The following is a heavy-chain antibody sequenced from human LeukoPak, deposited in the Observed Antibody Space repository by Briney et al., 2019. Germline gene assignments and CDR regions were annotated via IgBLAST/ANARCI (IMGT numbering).Heavy chain of an antibody. CDR1: GFTFSSDG. J-gene: IGHJ4*02. V-gene: IGHV3-30*03. CDR2: ISFDGGNK. D-gene: IGHD6-6*01. CDR3: ASTRSSDFDY. Sequence: GGSLRLSCAASGFTFSSDGMHWVRQAPGKGLEWVAVISFDGGNKYYADSVKGRFTISRDNSKNTLYLQLNSLRAEDTAVYYCASTRSSDFDYWGQGTLVTVSS.